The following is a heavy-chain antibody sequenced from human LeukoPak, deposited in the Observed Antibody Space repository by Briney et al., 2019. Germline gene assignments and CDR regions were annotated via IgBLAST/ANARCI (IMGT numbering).Heavy chain of an antibody. D-gene: IGHD2-2*01. Sequence: PGGSLRLSCAASGFTFSSYGMHWVRQAPGKGLEWVAFIRYDGSNKYYADSVKGRFTISRDNSKNTLYLQMNSLRAEDTAVYYCAKVLRGYCSSTSCSYYYYYMDVWGKGTTVTISS. J-gene: IGHJ6*03. CDR1: GFTFSSYG. V-gene: IGHV3-30*02. CDR3: AKVLRGYCSSTSCSYYYYYMDV. CDR2: IRYDGSNK.